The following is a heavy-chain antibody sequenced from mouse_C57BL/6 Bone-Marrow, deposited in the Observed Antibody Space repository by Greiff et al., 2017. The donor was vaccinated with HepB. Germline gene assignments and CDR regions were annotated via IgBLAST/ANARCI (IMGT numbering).Heavy chain of an antibody. D-gene: IGHD1-1*01. J-gene: IGHJ2*01. Sequence: QVQLKQPGAELVRPGTSVTLSCKASGYTFTSYWMHWVKQRPGQGLEWIGVIDPSDSYTNYNPKFKGKATLTVDTSSSTAYMQLSSLTSEDSAVYYCASRDDGSGLDYWGQGTTLTVSS. CDR2: IDPSDSYT. V-gene: IGHV1-59*01. CDR1: GYTFTSYW. CDR3: ASRDDGSGLDY.